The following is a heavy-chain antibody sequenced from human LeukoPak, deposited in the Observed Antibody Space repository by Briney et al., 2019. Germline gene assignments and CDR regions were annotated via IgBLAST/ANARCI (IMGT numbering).Heavy chain of an antibody. CDR3: ARSRRDNYYYYYGMDV. CDR1: GFTFSSYE. V-gene: IGHV3-48*03. J-gene: IGHJ6*02. CDR2: ISSSDTTI. D-gene: IGHD5-24*01. Sequence: PGGSLRLSCAASGFTFSSYEMTWVRQAPGKGLEWVSNISSSDTTIHYADSVKGRFTISRDNARNSLHLQMNSLRAEDTAVYYCARSRRDNYYYYYGMDVWGQGTTVTVSS.